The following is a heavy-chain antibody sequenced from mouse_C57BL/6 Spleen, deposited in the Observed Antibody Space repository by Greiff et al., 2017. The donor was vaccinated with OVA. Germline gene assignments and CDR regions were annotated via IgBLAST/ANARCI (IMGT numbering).Heavy chain of an antibody. J-gene: IGHJ2*01. CDR3: ARLTVVATGFDY. D-gene: IGHD1-1*01. Sequence: QVQLQQPGAELVMPGASVKLSCKASGYTFTSYWMHWVKQRPGQGLEWIGEIDPSDSYTNYNQKFKGKSTLTVDKSSSTAYMQLSSLTSEDSAVYYCARLTVVATGFDYWGQGTTLTVSS. CDR2: IDPSDSYT. CDR1: GYTFTSYW. V-gene: IGHV1-69*01.